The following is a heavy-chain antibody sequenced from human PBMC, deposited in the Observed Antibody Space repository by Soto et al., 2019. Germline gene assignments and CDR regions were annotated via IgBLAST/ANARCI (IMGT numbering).Heavy chain of an antibody. Sequence: QVQLVQSGAEVKKPGASVKVSCKASGYTFTSYGIIWVRQAPGQGLEWMGWRSAYNGNTNYAQKLQGRVTMTTDTSTSTAYMELRSLRSDDTAVYYCARDPRSIAARQGNWFDPWGQGTLVTVSS. CDR3: ARDPRSIAARQGNWFDP. J-gene: IGHJ5*02. V-gene: IGHV1-18*01. CDR2: RSAYNGNT. CDR1: GYTFTSYG. D-gene: IGHD6-6*01.